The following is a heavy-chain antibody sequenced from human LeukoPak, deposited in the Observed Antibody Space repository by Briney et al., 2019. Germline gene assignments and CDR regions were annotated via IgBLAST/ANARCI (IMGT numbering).Heavy chain of an antibody. D-gene: IGHD2-15*01. CDR3: ARGVVVVAAPDY. CDR1: GFTFSSYS. J-gene: IGHJ4*02. CDR2: ISSSSSYI. Sequence: PGGSLRLSCAASGFTFSSYSMNWVRQAPGKGLEWVSSISSSSSYIYYADSVKGRFTISRDNAKNSLYLQMNSLRAEDTAVYYCARGVVVVAAPDYWGQGTLVTVSS. V-gene: IGHV3-21*01.